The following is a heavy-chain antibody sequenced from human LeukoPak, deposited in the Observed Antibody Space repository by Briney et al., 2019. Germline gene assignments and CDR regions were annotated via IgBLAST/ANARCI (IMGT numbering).Heavy chain of an antibody. V-gene: IGHV3-48*01. Sequence: PGGSLRLSCVASGFTFSSYSMNWVRQAPGKGLEWVSYISSSSITIYYADSVKGRFTISRDNAKNSLYLQMNSLRAEDTAVYYCARDGKPGIAIYYHGMDVWGQGTSVTVSS. D-gene: IGHD6-13*01. CDR3: ARDGKPGIAIYYHGMDV. CDR1: GFTFSSYS. CDR2: ISSSSITI. J-gene: IGHJ6*02.